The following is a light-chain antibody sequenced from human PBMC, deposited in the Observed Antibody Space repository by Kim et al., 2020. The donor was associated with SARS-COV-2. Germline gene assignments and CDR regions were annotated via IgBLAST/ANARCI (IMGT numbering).Light chain of an antibody. J-gene: IGLJ3*02. V-gene: IGLV3-19*01. CDR2: GKY. CDR3: NSRDSSGDHVV. Sequence: ALGQTVRLTCQGDSLRNYYACWYQQRPGQAPVLVLYGKYNRPSGIPDRFSGSASGNTASLTITGAQAEDEADYYCNSRDSSGDHVVFGGGTKLTVL. CDR1: SLRNYY.